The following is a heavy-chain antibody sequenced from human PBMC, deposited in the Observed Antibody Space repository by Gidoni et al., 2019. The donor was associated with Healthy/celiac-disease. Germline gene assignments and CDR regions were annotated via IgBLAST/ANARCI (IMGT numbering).Heavy chain of an antibody. Sequence: QVQLQESGPGLVKPSETLSLTCTVAGGSISSYYWSWIRQPQGNVLEWIGYIYYSGSTNYNPSLKSRVTISVDTSKNQFSLKLSSVTAADTAVYYCARGVDSSSCYYFDYWGQGTLVTVSS. CDR2: IYYSGST. CDR1: GGSISSYY. D-gene: IGHD6-13*01. J-gene: IGHJ4*02. CDR3: ARGVDSSSCYYFDY. V-gene: IGHV4-59*01.